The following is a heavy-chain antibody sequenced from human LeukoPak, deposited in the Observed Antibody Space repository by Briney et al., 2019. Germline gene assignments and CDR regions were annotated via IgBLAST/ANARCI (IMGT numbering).Heavy chain of an antibody. V-gene: IGHV1-46*01. CDR3: ARVRRGYSYSSPFYYYYYIDV. CDR1: GYTFTSYY. CDR2: INPSGGST. J-gene: IGHJ6*03. D-gene: IGHD5-18*01. Sequence: GASVKVSCKASGYTFTSYYMHWVRQATGQGLEWMGIINPSGGSTSCAQKFQGRVTMTRDRSTSTVYMELSSLRSDDTAVYYCARVRRGYSYSSPFYYYYYIDVWGKGTTVTVSS.